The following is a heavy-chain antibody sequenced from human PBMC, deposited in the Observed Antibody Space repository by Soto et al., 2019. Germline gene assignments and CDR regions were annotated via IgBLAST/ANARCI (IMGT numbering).Heavy chain of an antibody. D-gene: IGHD3-16*01. CDR3: ARWGTTGGLDV. J-gene: IGHJ4*02. V-gene: IGHV3-30*19. Sequence: QVQLVESGGGVVQPGTSLRLSCVGSGFTFRSYVIHWVRQAPGKGLEWVALTSYDGSNKYYDDSVKGRFTISRDNSGNTVDLQMDSLRLEATALYYGARWGTTGGLDVWGQGTLVSVSS. CDR2: TSYDGSNK. CDR1: GFTFRSYV.